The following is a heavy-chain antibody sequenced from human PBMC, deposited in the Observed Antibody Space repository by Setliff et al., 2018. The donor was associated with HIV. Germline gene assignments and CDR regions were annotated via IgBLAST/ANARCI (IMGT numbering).Heavy chain of an antibody. CDR3: ARGYFYFDY. Sequence: SEILSLTCAVSSGSISSGNYDWTWIRQPAGKGLEWIGRIYTRGSSDYNPSLKSRVAMSLDTSKNQFSLKLSSVTAADTAVYYCARGYFYFDYWGQGTLVTVSS. CDR1: SGSISSGNYD. CDR2: IYTRGSS. D-gene: IGHD1-1*01. J-gene: IGHJ4*02. V-gene: IGHV4-61*02.